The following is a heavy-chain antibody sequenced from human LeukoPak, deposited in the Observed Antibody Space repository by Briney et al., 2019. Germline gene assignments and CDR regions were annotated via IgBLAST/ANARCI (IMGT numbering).Heavy chain of an antibody. J-gene: IGHJ3*02. CDR1: GFTFSSYG. Sequence: PGGSLRLSCAASGFTFSSYGMHWVRQAPGKGLEWVAVISYDGSNKYYADSVKGRFTISRDNSKNTLYLQMNSLRAEDTAVYYCAKEWWLNYAFDIWGQGTMVTVSS. CDR3: AKEWWLNYAFDI. CDR2: ISYDGSNK. D-gene: IGHD6-19*01. V-gene: IGHV3-30*18.